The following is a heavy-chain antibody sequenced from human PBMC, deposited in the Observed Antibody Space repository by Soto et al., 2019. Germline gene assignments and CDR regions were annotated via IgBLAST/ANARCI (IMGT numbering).Heavy chain of an antibody. V-gene: IGHV4-30-2*01. CDR3: ARTDRSAYYYYGMDV. D-gene: IGHD2-21*02. CDR2: IYHSGST. J-gene: IGHJ6*02. Sequence: SETLSLTCAVSGGSISSGGYSWNWIRQPPGKGLEWIGYIYHSGSTYYNPSLKSRVTISVDRSKNQFSLKLSSVTAADTTVYYCARTDRSAYYYYGMDVWGQGTTVTVSS. CDR1: GGSISSGGYS.